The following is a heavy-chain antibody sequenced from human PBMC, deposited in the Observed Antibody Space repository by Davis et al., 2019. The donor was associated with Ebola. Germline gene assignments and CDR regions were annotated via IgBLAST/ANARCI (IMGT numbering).Heavy chain of an antibody. D-gene: IGHD3-3*01. CDR3: ARGWLRGYLDY. CDR2: TSFYSKYYS. J-gene: IGHJ4*02. Sequence: HSQTLSLTCDTSGDTVYCIDGPWNWIRQSPSRGLEWLGRTSFYSKYYSDYAVSVRCLITINAASSKNKFSLQLNSVTPEDTAVYYCARGWLRGYLDYWGQGTLVTVSS. V-gene: IGHV6-1*01. CDR1: GDTVYCIDGP.